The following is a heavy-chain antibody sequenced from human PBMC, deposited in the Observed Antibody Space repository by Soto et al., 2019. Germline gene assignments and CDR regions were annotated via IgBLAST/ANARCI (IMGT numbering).Heavy chain of an antibody. Sequence: QVQLQESGPGLVKPSETLSLTCTVSGGSISSYYWSWIRQPPGKGLEWIGYIYFRGSTNYNPSLQSRVPISVDTSKNQFSLKLSSVTAADTAVYYCASHMVRGVPFGYWGQGTLVTVSS. V-gene: IGHV4-59*08. CDR3: ASHMVRGVPFGY. CDR2: IYFRGST. D-gene: IGHD3-10*01. J-gene: IGHJ4*02. CDR1: GGSISSYY.